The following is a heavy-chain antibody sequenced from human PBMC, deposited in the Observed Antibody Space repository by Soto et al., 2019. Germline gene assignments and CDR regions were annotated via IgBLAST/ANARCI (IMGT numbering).Heavy chain of an antibody. CDR2: IIPILGIA. Sequence: QVQLVQSGAEVKKPGSSVKVSCKASGGTFSSYTISWVRQAPGQGLEWMGRIIPILGIANYAQKFQGRVTITADKSTSTAYMELSSLRSEDTAVYYCAFAGTGSISFDYWGQGTLVTVSS. CDR3: AFAGTGSISFDY. CDR1: GGTFSSYT. D-gene: IGHD1-1*01. J-gene: IGHJ4*02. V-gene: IGHV1-69*02.